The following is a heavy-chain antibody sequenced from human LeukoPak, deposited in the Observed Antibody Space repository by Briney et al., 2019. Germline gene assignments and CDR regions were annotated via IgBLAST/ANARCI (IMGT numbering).Heavy chain of an antibody. CDR1: GYTFTSYD. D-gene: IGHD2-2*01. J-gene: IGHJ6*02. V-gene: IGHV1-8*01. CDR2: TNPNSGNT. Sequence: GASVKVSCKASGYTFTSYDINWVRQATGQGLEWMGWTNPNSGNTGYAQKFQGRVTMTRNTSISTAYMELSSLRSEDTAVYYCARRRGVVPVVRVRPYGMDVWGQGTTVTVSS. CDR3: ARRRGVVPVVRVRPYGMDV.